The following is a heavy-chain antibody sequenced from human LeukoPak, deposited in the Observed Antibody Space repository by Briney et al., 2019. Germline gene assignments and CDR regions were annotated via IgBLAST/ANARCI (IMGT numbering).Heavy chain of an antibody. CDR2: INHSGST. Sequence: PSETLSLTCAVYGGSFSGYYWSWIRQPPGKGLEWIGEINHSGSTNYNPSLKSRVTISVDTSKNQFSLKLSSVTAADTAVYYCAIATMTTVTTAGDWFDPWGQGTLVTVSS. CDR1: GGSFSGYY. J-gene: IGHJ5*02. V-gene: IGHV4-34*01. D-gene: IGHD4-17*01. CDR3: AIATMTTVTTAGDWFDP.